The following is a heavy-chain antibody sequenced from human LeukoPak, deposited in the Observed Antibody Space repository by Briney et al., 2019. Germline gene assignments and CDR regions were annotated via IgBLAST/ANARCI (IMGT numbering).Heavy chain of an antibody. Sequence: GASVKVSCKASGGTFSSYAISWVRQAPGQGLEWMGGIIPIFGTANYAQKFQGRVTITTDESTSTAYMELSSLRSEDTAVYYCARDDKLLGNDYSNYHWGQGTLVTVSS. D-gene: IGHD4-11*01. CDR1: GGTFSSYA. CDR2: IIPIFGTA. J-gene: IGHJ5*02. V-gene: IGHV1-69*05. CDR3: ARDDKLLGNDYSNYH.